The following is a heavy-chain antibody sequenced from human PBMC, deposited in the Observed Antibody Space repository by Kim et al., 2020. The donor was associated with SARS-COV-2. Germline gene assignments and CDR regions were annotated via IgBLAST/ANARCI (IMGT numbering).Heavy chain of an antibody. V-gene: IGHV4-59*02. CDR2: IYYGGNT. D-gene: IGHD3-10*01. CDR3: ARAWLGDWFDP. CDR1: GGSVSAYY. Sequence: ETLSLTCSVSGGSVSAYYWSWIRQSPGKALEWIGYIYYGGNTSFKPSLRSRATISVDTSKNEFSLKLTSVTAADTAVYYCARAWLGDWFDPWGQGILVTVSS. J-gene: IGHJ5*02.